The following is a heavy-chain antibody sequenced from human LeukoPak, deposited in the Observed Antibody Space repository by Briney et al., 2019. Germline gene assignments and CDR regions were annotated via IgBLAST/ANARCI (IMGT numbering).Heavy chain of an antibody. D-gene: IGHD3-10*01. CDR1: GGTFSSYA. CDR2: INPSGGST. V-gene: IGHV1-46*01. J-gene: IGHJ4*02. Sequence: GASVKVSCKASGGTFSSYAISWVRQAPGQGLEWMGIINPSGGSTSYAQKFQGRVTMTRDTSTSTVYMELSSLRSEDTAVYYCARVAVWFGESKHYYFDYWGQGTLVTVSS. CDR3: ARVAVWFGESKHYYFDY.